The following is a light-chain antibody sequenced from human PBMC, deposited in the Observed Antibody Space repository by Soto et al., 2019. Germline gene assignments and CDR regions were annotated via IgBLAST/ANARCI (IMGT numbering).Light chain of an antibody. CDR2: DAS. CDR3: QQYNSYSPVNT. V-gene: IGKV1-5*01. CDR1: QSISSW. J-gene: IGKJ2*01. Sequence: DIQMTQSPSTLSASVGDRVTISCRASQSISSWLAWYQQKPGKAPKLLIYDASSLESGVPSRFSGSGSGTEFTITISRLHPDDFATYYCQQYNSYSPVNTFGQGTKLEIK.